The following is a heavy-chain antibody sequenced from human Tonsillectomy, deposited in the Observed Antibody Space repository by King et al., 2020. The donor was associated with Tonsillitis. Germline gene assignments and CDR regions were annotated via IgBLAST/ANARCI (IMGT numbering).Heavy chain of an antibody. V-gene: IGHV3-48*04. J-gene: IGHJ3*02. CDR3: ARRAI. CDR1: GFTFSSHA. Sequence: VQLVQSGGGLVQPGGSLRLSCAASGFTFSSHAMNRVRQAPGKGLEWVSYISTTSSTKHYADSVRGRFTISRDNAKNSLYLEMHSLRAEDTAVYYCARRAIWGQGTMVTVSS. CDR2: ISTTSSTK.